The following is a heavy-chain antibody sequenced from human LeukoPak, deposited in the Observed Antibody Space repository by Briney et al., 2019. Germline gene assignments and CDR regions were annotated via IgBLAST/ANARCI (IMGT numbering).Heavy chain of an antibody. Sequence: PSETLSLTCSVSGGSVSSYYWSWIRQPPGKGLEWIGYVYYTGSTNYNPSLKSRVTMFEDKSKNRFSLRLSSVTVADTAVYYCARHFAYSSSSYFDYWGQGSLVTVSS. J-gene: IGHJ4*02. D-gene: IGHD6-6*01. V-gene: IGHV4-59*08. CDR3: ARHFAYSSSSYFDY. CDR2: VYYTGST. CDR1: GGSVSSYY.